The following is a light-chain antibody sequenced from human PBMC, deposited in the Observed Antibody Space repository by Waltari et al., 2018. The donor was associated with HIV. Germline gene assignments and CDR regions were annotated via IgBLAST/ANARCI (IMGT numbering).Light chain of an antibody. CDR2: MNN. CDR1: GSNIGSNY. J-gene: IGLJ3*02. V-gene: IGLV1-47*01. Sequence: QSVLTQPPSASGTPGQSVTISCSGSGSNIGSNYVYWYKHLPGPPPTLLIYMNNQRPAAVLDRVSGSKSGSAASLALSGLRSVDASDYYCAAWDDSLSGPVFGGGTKVTVL. CDR3: AAWDDSLSGPV.